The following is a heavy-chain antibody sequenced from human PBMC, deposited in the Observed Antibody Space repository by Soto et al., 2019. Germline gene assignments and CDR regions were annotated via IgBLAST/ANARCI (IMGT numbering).Heavy chain of an antibody. Sequence: PSETLSLTCTVSGGSISSYYWSWIRQPPGKGLEWIGYIYYSGSTNYNPSLKSRVTISVDTSKNQFSLKLSSVTAADTAVYYCARSITMFGVGITNHDAFDIWGQGTMVTVAS. D-gene: IGHD3-3*01. CDR2: IYYSGST. CDR3: ARSITMFGVGITNHDAFDI. V-gene: IGHV4-59*08. CDR1: GGSISSYY. J-gene: IGHJ3*02.